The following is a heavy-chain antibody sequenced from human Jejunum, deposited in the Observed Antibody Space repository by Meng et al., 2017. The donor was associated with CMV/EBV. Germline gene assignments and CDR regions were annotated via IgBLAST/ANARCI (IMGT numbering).Heavy chain of an antibody. CDR1: GGSINSKSHL. V-gene: IGHV4-39*07. CDR3: AIRPLSWFDP. J-gene: IGHJ5*02. CDR2: ISYRGTT. Sequence: QVHGQEQGHGRVRPSETRSLTRTVSGGSINSKSHLWVWIRQPPGKGLEWIGSISYRGTTYYSPSLKSRITISLDTSNNQFSLRLTSVTAADSAVYYCAIRPLSWFDPWGQGTLVTVSS.